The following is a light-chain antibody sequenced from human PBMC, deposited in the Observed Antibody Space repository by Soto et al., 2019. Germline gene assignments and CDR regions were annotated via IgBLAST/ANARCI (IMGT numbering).Light chain of an antibody. J-gene: IGKJ2*01. V-gene: IGKV3-20*01. CDR3: QQYGSSPPYT. Sequence: EIVLTQSPGILSLSPGERATLSCRASQSVSRSYLAWYQQKPGQAPRLVIYGASSRATGIPDRFSGSGSGTDFTLTISRLAPEDFAVYYCQQYGSSPPYTFGQGTKLEIK. CDR2: GAS. CDR1: QSVSRSY.